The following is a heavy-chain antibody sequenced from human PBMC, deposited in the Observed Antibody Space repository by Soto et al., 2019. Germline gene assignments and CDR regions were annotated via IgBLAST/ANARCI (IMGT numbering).Heavy chain of an antibody. V-gene: IGHV3-66*01. J-gene: IGHJ4*02. Sequence: EVQLVESGGGLVQPGGSLRLSCAASGFTVSTKYMSWVRQAPGKGLEWVSVIYSGGSTFYADSVRGRFTISRDNSKNTVNLQMTSRRAEDTVVYYCARDLWAPAYWGQGTLVTVSS. CDR1: GFTVSTKY. D-gene: IGHD3-16*01. CDR3: ARDLWAPAY. CDR2: IYSGGST.